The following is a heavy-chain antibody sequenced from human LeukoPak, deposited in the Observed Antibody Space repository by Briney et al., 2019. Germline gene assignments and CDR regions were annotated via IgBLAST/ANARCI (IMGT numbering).Heavy chain of an antibody. Sequence: SETLSLTCTVSGVSLGSSCWTWIRQPPGKGLEWIGYICNSGNINYNPSLKSRVTISIDTSKNQFSLKLSSVTAADTAVYYCARITYYYDSSGYYYAGHNWFDPWGQGTLVTVSS. V-gene: IGHV4-59*01. CDR1: GVSLGSSC. CDR2: ICNSGNI. CDR3: ARITYYYDSSGYYYAGHNWFDP. D-gene: IGHD3-22*01. J-gene: IGHJ5*02.